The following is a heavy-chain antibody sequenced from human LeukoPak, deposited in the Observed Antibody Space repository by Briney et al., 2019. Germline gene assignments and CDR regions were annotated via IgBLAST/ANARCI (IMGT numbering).Heavy chain of an antibody. CDR2: VSYEGTNK. CDR3: TRDVARASVLKLGTPTSSQPEY. V-gene: IGHV3-30-3*01. D-gene: IGHD1-26*01. J-gene: IGHJ4*02. Sequence: GGSLRLSCAASGFSFSNYAMHWVRQAPGKGLEWVAVVSYEGTNKYYADSVKGRFTISRDNSKNTLYLQMNSLRAEDTAVYYCTRDVARASVLKLGTPTSSQPEYWGQGTLVTVSS. CDR1: GFSFSNYA.